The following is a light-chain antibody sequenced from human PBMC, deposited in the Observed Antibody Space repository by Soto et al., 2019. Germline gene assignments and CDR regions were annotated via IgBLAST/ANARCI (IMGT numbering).Light chain of an antibody. CDR1: QSVSSN. CDR3: QQYNNWLPWT. Sequence: EIVMTQSPATLSVSPGERATLSCRASQSVSSNLAWYQQKPGQAPRLLIYGASTRATGIPARFSGSGSGTVFTLTISSLQSEDFAVYYCQQYNNWLPWTFGQGTKVEIK. V-gene: IGKV3-15*01. J-gene: IGKJ1*01. CDR2: GAS.